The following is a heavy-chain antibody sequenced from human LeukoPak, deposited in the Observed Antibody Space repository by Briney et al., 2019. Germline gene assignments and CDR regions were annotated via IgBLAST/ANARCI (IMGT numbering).Heavy chain of an antibody. D-gene: IGHD1-26*01. V-gene: IGHV1-24*01. Sequence: GASVKVSCKVSGYILTELSMHWVRQAAGKGREWLGGFDPEDGETIYAQTFQGRVTMTEDTSTDTAYIELSSLRSEDTAVYYCATAVQVGAIWGGRFFPWGQGTLGTVSS. CDR2: FDPEDGET. J-gene: IGHJ5*02. CDR1: GYILTELS. CDR3: ATAVQVGAIWGGRFFP.